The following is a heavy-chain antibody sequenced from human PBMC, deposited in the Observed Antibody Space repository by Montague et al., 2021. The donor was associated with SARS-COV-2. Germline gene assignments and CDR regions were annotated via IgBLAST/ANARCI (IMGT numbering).Heavy chain of an antibody. CDR1: GRSMSGYSCY. J-gene: IGHJ6*01. CDR3: AIQEGDYGYFGGIYYYNGVDF. Sequence: SETLSLTCNVSGRSMSGYSCYWVWIRQPPGRSLVWSGHVRYTVTTYYHPSPKSRVTISADTSKNEFFLEMTSVTAADTAAYYCAIQEGDYGYFGGIYYYNGVDFWCQGTAVTVSA. V-gene: IGHV4-39*01. CDR2: VRYTVTT. D-gene: IGHD4-17*01.